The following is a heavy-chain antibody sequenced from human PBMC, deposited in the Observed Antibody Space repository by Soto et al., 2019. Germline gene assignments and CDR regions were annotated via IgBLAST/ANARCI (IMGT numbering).Heavy chain of an antibody. CDR1: GFRFDDYA. J-gene: IGHJ4*02. V-gene: IGHV3-9*01. CDR3: ALSNSNDLYYQVES. Sequence: EVQLVESGGGSVQPGGSLRLSCVASGFRFDDYAMHWVRQRPGKGLEWVSGINWNSDTIGYDDSVKGRFIVSRDNAAGALLLQMSSLRAEDTAIYFCALSNSNDLYYQVESWGQGTPVTVSS. CDR2: INWNSDTI. D-gene: IGHD3-10*01.